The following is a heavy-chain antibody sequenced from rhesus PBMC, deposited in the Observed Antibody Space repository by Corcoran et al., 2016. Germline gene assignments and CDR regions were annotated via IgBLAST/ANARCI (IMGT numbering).Heavy chain of an antibody. D-gene: IGHD6-25*01. J-gene: IGHJ4*01. V-gene: IGHV4-173*01. CDR3: ARRRGSWNYFDY. CDR2: ISGSGGNT. Sequence: QLQLQESGPGLVKPSETLSLTCAVSGGSISSNYWSWIRQPPGKGLAWIGRISGSGGNTDYNHSLKSRVTISTDTSKNQFSLKLSAVTAADTAVFYCARRRGSWNYFDYWGQGVLVTVSS. CDR1: GGSISSNY.